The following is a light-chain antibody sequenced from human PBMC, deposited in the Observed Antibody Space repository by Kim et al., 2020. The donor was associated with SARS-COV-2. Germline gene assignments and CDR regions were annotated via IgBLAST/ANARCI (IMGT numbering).Light chain of an antibody. CDR2: DVS. Sequence: GQSITISCPGTSRDIGGYNFVSWYQHHPGKAPKFMIYDVSGRPSGVSNRFSGSKSGNTASLTISGLQAEDEADYYCSSYTSSTTWVFGGGTQLTVL. V-gene: IGLV2-14*03. J-gene: IGLJ3*02. CDR3: SSYTSSTTWV. CDR1: SRDIGGYNF.